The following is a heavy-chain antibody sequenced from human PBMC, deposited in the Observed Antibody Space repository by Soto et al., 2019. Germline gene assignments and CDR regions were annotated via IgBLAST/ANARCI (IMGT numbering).Heavy chain of an antibody. CDR1: GYSFTSYW. CDR2: IYPGDSDT. Sequence: GESLKISCKGSGYSFTSYWIGWVRRMPGKGLEWMGIIYPGDSDTRYSPSFQGQVTISADKSISTAYLQWSSLKASDTAMYYCARTYYYDSSGYQNIDYWGQGTLVTVSS. D-gene: IGHD3-22*01. J-gene: IGHJ4*02. CDR3: ARTYYYDSSGYQNIDY. V-gene: IGHV5-51*01.